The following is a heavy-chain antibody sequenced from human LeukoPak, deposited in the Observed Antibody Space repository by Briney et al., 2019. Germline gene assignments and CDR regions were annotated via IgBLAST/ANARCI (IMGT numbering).Heavy chain of an antibody. Sequence: ASVKVSCKASGYTFTSYGISWVRQAPGQGLEWMGWISAYNGNTNYAQKLQGRVSMTTDTSTRTAYMELRSLRSDDTAVYYCAREWKYCRSTSCGYYFDYWGQGTLVTVSS. CDR2: ISAYNGNT. V-gene: IGHV1-18*01. CDR1: GYTFTSYG. D-gene: IGHD2-2*01. J-gene: IGHJ4*02. CDR3: AREWKYCRSTSCGYYFDY.